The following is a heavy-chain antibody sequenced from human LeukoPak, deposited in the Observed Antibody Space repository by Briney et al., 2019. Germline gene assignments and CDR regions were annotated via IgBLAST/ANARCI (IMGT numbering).Heavy chain of an antibody. D-gene: IGHD4-23*01. V-gene: IGHV4-4*07. J-gene: IGHJ3*02. Sequence: PSETLSLTCTVSGGSISSYYWSWIRQPAGKGLEWIGRIYTSGSTNYNPSLKSRVTISIDTSNNQFSLKLSSVTAADTAVYYCARSDPPWGDYGGISGQSFDIWGQGTMVIVSS. CDR1: GGSISSYY. CDR2: IYTSGST. CDR3: ARSDPPWGDYGGISGQSFDI.